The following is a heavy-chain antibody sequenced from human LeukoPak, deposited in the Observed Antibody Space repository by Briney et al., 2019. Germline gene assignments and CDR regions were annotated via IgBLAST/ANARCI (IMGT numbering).Heavy chain of an antibody. CDR3: AKGGGWSVLMDV. D-gene: IGHD6-19*01. CDR2: IRSDESNK. V-gene: IGHV3-30*02. Sequence: PGGSLRLSCAASGFPFSYYGMHWVRQGPGKGLEWVAFIRSDESNKFYADSVKGRFTISRDNSKNTLYLQMNSLTAEDTAVYYCAKGGGWSVLMDVWGKGTTVIVSS. J-gene: IGHJ6*03. CDR1: GFPFSYYG.